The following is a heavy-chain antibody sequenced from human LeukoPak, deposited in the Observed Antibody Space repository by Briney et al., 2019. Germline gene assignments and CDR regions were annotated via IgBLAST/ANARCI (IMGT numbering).Heavy chain of an antibody. CDR3: ARPYYYDSRIDP. Sequence: SQTLSLTCTVSGGSISSGDCYWSWIRQPPGKGLEWIAYMYYSGSAYYNPSLKRRVTMSADTSKNQLSLKLSSVTAADTAVYYCARPYYYDSRIDPWGQGILVTVSS. CDR1: GGSISSGDCY. V-gene: IGHV4-30-4*01. CDR2: MYYSGSA. J-gene: IGHJ5*02. D-gene: IGHD3-22*01.